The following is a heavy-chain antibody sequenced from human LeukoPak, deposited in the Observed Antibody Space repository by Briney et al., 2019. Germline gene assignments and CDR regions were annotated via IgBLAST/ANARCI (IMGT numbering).Heavy chain of an antibody. J-gene: IGHJ4*02. CDR2: ITSSSSYI. D-gene: IGHD3-9*01. CDR3: ARVLSGTLTFDH. Sequence: PGGSLRLSCAASGFTFSSYGMHWVRQAPGKGLEWVSSITSSSSYIYYADSAKGRFTISRDNAKNSLFLQMNSLRAEDTAVYYCARVLSGTLTFDHWGQGTLVAVSS. V-gene: IGHV3-21*01. CDR1: GFTFSSYG.